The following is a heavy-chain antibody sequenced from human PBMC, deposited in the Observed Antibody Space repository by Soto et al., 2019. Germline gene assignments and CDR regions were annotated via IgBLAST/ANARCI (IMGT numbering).Heavy chain of an antibody. D-gene: IGHD5-18*01. CDR3: ARDIQSVGPRANDAFDV. Sequence: QVQLVQSGAELKKPGASVNISCTASGFTFSDNLINWVRQVPGQGREGMGWLNPDTGNTRYSETFQGRVTISRHPSASIAYLELSGLETEDTALYFCARDIQSVGPRANDAFDVWGQGTMITVSS. V-gene: IGHV1-3*01. CDR2: LNPDTGNT. J-gene: IGHJ3*01. CDR1: GFTFSDNL.